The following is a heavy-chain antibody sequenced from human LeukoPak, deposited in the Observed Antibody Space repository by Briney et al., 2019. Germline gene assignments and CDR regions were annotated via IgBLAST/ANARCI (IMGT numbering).Heavy chain of an antibody. V-gene: IGHV1-2*02. J-gene: IGHJ4*02. CDR2: INPNSGGT. CDR1: GYTFTGYY. D-gene: IGHD3-3*01. Sequence: GASVTVSFKASGYTFTGYYMHWVRQAPGQGLEWMGWINPNSGGTNYAQKFQGRVTMTRDTSISTAYMELSRLRSDDTAVYYCARAPPDFWSGYSLDYWGQGTLVTVSS. CDR3: ARAPPDFWSGYSLDY.